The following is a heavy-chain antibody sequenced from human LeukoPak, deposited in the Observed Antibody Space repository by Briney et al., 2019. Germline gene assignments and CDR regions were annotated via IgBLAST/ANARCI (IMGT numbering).Heavy chain of an antibody. CDR3: ARAGAMVFSGP. Sequence: KPSETLSLTCTVSGGSISSGSYYWSWIRQPAGKGLEWIGRIYTSGSTNYNPSLKSRVTISVDTSKKQFSLKLSTVTAADTAVYYCARAGAMVFSGPWGQGTLVTVSS. CDR1: GGSISSGSYY. D-gene: IGHD5-18*01. CDR2: IYTSGST. J-gene: IGHJ5*02. V-gene: IGHV4-61*02.